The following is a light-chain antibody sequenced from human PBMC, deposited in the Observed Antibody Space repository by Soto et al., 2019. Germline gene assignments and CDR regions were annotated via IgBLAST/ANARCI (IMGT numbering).Light chain of an antibody. CDR2: GAS. CDR1: QSVSSSY. V-gene: IGKV3-20*01. Sequence: EIVLTQSPGTLSLSPGERATLSCRASQSVSSSYLAWYQQKPGQAPRLLIYGASSRATGIPDRFSGSGSGTDFTLTISRQEPEDFAVYYCQQYGSSPRTCGQGTKVEIK. CDR3: QQYGSSPRT. J-gene: IGKJ1*01.